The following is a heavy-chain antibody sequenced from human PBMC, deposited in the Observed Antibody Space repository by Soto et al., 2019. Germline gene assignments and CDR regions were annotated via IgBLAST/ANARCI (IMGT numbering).Heavy chain of an antibody. V-gene: IGHV5-51*01. CDR3: ARQAYYGSGTYYSDS. Sequence: LKISCETSGYNFISFWIAWVRQMPGKGLEWMGLIYPGDSDTTYSPAFQGQATISVDRSTKTAYLQWSSLKASDTAMYYCARQAYYGSGTYYSDSWGQGTLVTVSS. J-gene: IGHJ4*02. D-gene: IGHD3-10*01. CDR2: IYPGDSDT. CDR1: GYNFISFW.